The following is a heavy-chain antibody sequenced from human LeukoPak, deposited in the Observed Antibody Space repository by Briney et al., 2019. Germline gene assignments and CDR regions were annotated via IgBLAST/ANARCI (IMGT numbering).Heavy chain of an antibody. CDR1: GYTFTTYA. CDR2: INPNSGGT. V-gene: IGHV1-2*02. J-gene: IGHJ6*03. D-gene: IGHD5-18*01. CDR3: ARGKGGHIYGYRPHEQNYYHMDV. Sequence: GASVKVSCKASGYTFTTYAMNWVRQAPGQGLEWMGWINPNSGGTNYAQKFQGRVTMTRDTSISTAYMELSRLRSDDTAVYYCARGKGGHIYGYRPHEQNYYHMDVWGKGTTVTISS.